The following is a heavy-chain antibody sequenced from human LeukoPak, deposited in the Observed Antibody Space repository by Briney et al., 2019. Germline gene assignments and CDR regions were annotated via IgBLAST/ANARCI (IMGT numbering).Heavy chain of an antibody. CDR3: ARGSTCSGGSCYVYYYYGMDV. D-gene: IGHD2-15*01. V-gene: IGHV1-69*13. Sequence: GASVKVSCKASGSTFSSYAISWVRQAPGQGLEWMGGIIPIFGTANYAQKFQGRVTITADESTSTAYMELSSLRSEDTAVYYCARGSTCSGGSCYVYYYYGMDVWGQGTTVTVSS. CDR2: IIPIFGTA. CDR1: GSTFSSYA. J-gene: IGHJ6*02.